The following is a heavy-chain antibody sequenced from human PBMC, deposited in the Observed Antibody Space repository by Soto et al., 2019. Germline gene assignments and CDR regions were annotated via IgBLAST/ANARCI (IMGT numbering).Heavy chain of an antibody. J-gene: IGHJ4*02. CDR2: FYSSGSI. Sequence: PSETLSLTCFVSGYSITAGGYYWSWIRHHPGKGLEWIGSFYSSGSIIYNPSLRSRVTISVDTSKNQFSLKLSSVTAADTAVYYCARRSGAGFDFDYWGQGTLVTVSS. CDR3: ARRSGAGFDFDY. D-gene: IGHD3-10*01. CDR1: GYSITAGGYY. V-gene: IGHV4-31*03.